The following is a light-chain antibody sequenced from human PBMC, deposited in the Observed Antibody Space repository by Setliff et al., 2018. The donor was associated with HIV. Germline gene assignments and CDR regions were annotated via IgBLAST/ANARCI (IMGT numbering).Light chain of an antibody. J-gene: IGLJ1*01. CDR3: SSFSTISTQI. V-gene: IGLV2-14*01. Sequence: ALAQPASVSGSPGQSITISCAGSSSDIGGHDFVSWYQQDPGKAPKLMIYGVNNRPSGVSNRFSGSKSGNTASLTISGLQAEDEADYYCSSFSTISTQIFGTGTKVTVL. CDR1: SSDIGGHDF. CDR2: GVN.